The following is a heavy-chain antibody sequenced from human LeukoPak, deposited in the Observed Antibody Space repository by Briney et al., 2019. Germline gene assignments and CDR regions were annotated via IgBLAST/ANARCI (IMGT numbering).Heavy chain of an antibody. V-gene: IGHV3-48*01. CDR1: GFTFSNFW. Sequence: PGGSLRLSCAASGFTFSNFWMSWVRQAPGKGLEWVSYISASGSNIYYLDSVKGRFTVSRDNAMNSLFLQMDRPRAEDTAVYYCVRVKGTYFDFWGQGTLVTVSS. D-gene: IGHD1-1*01. CDR2: ISASGSNI. CDR3: VRVKGTYFDF. J-gene: IGHJ4*02.